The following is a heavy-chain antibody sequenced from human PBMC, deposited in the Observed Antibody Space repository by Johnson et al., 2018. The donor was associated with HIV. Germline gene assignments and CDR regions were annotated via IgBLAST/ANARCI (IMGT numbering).Heavy chain of an antibody. CDR2: ISWDGGST. CDR3: AKAGPREYSSSLDAFDI. CDR1: GFTFDDYT. Sequence: VQLVESGGVVVQPGGSLRLSCAASGFTFDDYTMHWVRQAPGKGLEWVSLISWDGGSTYYEDSVKGRFTISRDNSKNSMYLQMNILRAEDTALYYCAKAGPREYSSSLDAFDIWGQGTMVTVSS. J-gene: IGHJ3*02. D-gene: IGHD6-6*01. V-gene: IGHV3-43D*03.